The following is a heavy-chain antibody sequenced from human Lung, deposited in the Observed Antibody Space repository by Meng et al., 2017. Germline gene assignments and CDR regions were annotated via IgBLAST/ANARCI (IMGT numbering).Heavy chain of an antibody. D-gene: IGHD1-26*01. V-gene: IGHV3-72*01. CDR1: GFTFSDHY. CDR3: ASMGATKDY. Sequence: GESLKISCAASGFTFSDHYMDGVRQAPGKGLEWVGRTRNKANSYTTEYAASVKGRFTISRDDSKNSLYLQMNSLKTEDTAVYYCASMGATKDYWGQGTLVTVSS. J-gene: IGHJ4*02. CDR2: TRNKANSYTT.